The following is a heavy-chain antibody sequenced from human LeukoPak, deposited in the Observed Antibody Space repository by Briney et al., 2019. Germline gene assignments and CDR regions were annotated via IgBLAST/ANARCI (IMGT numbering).Heavy chain of an antibody. CDR3: TTGTAMYDAFDI. CDR2: IKSKTDGGTT. J-gene: IGHJ3*02. Sequence: GGSLRLSCAASGFTFSNAWMSWVRQAPGKGLEWVGRIKSKTDGGTTDYAAPVKGRFTISRDDSKNTLYLQMNSQKTEDTAVYYCTTGTAMYDAFDIWGQGTMVTVSS. V-gene: IGHV3-15*01. CDR1: GFTFSNAW. D-gene: IGHD5-18*01.